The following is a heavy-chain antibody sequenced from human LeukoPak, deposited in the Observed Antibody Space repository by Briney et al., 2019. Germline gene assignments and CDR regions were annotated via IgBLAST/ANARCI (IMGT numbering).Heavy chain of an antibody. CDR3: ATEANGRHYDY. D-gene: IGHD2-8*01. Sequence: GGSLSLSCTPSGLTFSTSGFNWVRHAPEKGLEWVASIGPTGSDRYHADSIKGRFTISRDNANNFLYLQMNGLRAEDTAVCYCATEANGRHYDYWGQGTLLTVSS. CDR2: IGPTGSDR. CDR1: GLTFSTSG. J-gene: IGHJ4*02. V-gene: IGHV3-21*06.